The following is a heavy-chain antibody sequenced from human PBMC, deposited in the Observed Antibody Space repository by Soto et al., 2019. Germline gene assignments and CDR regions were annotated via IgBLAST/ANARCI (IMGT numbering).Heavy chain of an antibody. CDR2: SYYSGST. CDR3: ARAQFNILTGYYIDY. J-gene: IGHJ4*02. Sequence: SETLSLTCTVSGGSISSYYWSWIRQPPGEGLEWIGSSYYSGSTNYNPSLKSRVTISVDTSKRQFSLKLRSVTAADTAVYYCARAQFNILTGYYIDYWGQGTLVTVSS. V-gene: IGHV4-59*01. D-gene: IGHD3-9*01. CDR1: GGSISSYY.